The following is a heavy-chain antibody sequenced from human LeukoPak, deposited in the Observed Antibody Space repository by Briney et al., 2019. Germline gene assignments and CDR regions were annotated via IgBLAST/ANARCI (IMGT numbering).Heavy chain of an antibody. CDR2: IKQDGSEK. CDR1: GFTFSNYW. CDR3: ARDLSVAGKGVDY. V-gene: IGHV3-7*01. Sequence: GGSLRLSCAASGFTFSNYWMSWVRQAPGKGLEWVANIKQDGSEKYYADSVKGRFTISRDSAKNSLYLQMNTLRVEDTAVYYCARDLSVAGKGVDYWGQGTLVTVSS. J-gene: IGHJ4*02. D-gene: IGHD6-19*01.